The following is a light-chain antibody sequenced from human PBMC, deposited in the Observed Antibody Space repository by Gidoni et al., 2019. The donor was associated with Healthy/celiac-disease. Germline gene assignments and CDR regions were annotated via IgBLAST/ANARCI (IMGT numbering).Light chain of an antibody. CDR3: QQYNSYWT. V-gene: IGKV1-5*03. CDR2: KAS. J-gene: IGKJ1*01. CDR1: KSISSW. Sequence: DIQITQSPSTLSASVGDRVTITCRASKSISSWLAWYQQKPGKAPKLLIYKASSLESGVPSRFSGSGSGTEFTLTISSLQPDDFATYYCQQYNSYWTFGQGTKVEIK.